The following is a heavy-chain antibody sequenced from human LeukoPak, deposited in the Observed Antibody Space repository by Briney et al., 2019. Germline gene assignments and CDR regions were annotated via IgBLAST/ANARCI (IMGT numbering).Heavy chain of an antibody. Sequence: GASVKVSCKASGYTFTDYHIHWVRQAPGQGLEWMGWINPNSGGTNHAEKFHGRLTTTRDTSISTAFMELSGLRSDDTAVYYCTRFRHVAVAGTPHFDYWGQGALVTVSS. V-gene: IGHV1-2*02. CDR1: GYTFTDYH. J-gene: IGHJ4*02. D-gene: IGHD6-19*01. CDR2: INPNSGGT. CDR3: TRFRHVAVAGTPHFDY.